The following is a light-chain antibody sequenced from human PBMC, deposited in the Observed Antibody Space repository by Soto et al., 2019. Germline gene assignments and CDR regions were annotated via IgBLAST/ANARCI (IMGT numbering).Light chain of an antibody. CDR3: SSYTSSSTQD. V-gene: IGLV2-14*03. CDR2: DVS. J-gene: IGLJ1*01. Sequence: QSALTQPASVSGSPGQSITISCTGTSSDVGGYNFVSWYQQHPGKAPKFLIYDVSNRPSGVSTRFSGSKSGNTASLTISGLQAEDEADYYCSSYTSSSTQDFRTGTKVPVL. CDR1: SSDVGGYNF.